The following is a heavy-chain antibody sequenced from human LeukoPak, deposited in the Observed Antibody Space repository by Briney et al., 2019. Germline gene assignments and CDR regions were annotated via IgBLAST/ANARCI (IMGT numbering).Heavy chain of an antibody. CDR1: GFTFDDYA. CDR3: ARTINWGLIPLSNLLYFDY. Sequence: GGSLRLSCAASGFTFDDYAMHWVRQAPGKGLEWVSGISWNSGSIGYADSVKGRFTISRDNAKNSLYLQMNSLRAEDTALYYCARTINWGLIPLSNLLYFDYWGQGTLVTVSS. V-gene: IGHV3-9*01. D-gene: IGHD7-27*01. CDR2: ISWNSGSI. J-gene: IGHJ4*02.